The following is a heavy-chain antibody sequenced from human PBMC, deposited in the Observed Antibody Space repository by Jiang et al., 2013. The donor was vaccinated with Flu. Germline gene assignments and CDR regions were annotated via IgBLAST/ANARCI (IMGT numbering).Heavy chain of an antibody. D-gene: IGHD5-18*01. CDR1: GFTFSSYA. CDR3: AKDMEDTAMVIHPTHRSH. V-gene: IGHV3-23*01. CDR2: ISGSGGST. Sequence: VQLLESGGGLVQPGGSLRLSCAASGFTFSSYAMSWVRQAPGKGLEWVSAISGSGGSTYYADSVKGRFTISRDNSKNTLYLQMNSLRAEDTAVYYCAKDMEDTAMVIHPTHRSHWGQGTLVTVSS. J-gene: IGHJ4*02.